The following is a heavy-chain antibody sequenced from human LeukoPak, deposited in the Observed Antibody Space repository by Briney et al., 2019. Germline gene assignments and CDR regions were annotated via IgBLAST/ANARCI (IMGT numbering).Heavy chain of an antibody. D-gene: IGHD4-23*01. CDR3: ARAGNSEGGFDY. Sequence: WASVKVSCKASGYTFTSYGISWVRQAPGQGLEWMGIINPSGGSTSYAQKFQGRVTMTRDTSTSTVYMEVTSLRSEDTAVYYCARAGNSEGGFDYWGQGTLVTVSS. V-gene: IGHV1-46*01. CDR1: GYTFTSYG. CDR2: INPSGGST. J-gene: IGHJ4*02.